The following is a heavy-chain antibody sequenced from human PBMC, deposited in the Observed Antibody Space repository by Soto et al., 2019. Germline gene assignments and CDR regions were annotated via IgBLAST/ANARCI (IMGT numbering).Heavy chain of an antibody. CDR2: IYYSGST. Sequence: QVQLQESGPGLVKPSETLSLTCTVSGGSMSSYYWSWIRQSPGKGLEWIGCIYYSGSTNYNPSLKSRVAISLDTSKNQYSLMLSSVTAADTAVYYCARGEWLATIKPYFAYWGQGTLVTVSS. CDR3: ARGEWLATIKPYFAY. J-gene: IGHJ4*02. CDR1: GGSMSSYY. D-gene: IGHD5-12*01. V-gene: IGHV4-59*01.